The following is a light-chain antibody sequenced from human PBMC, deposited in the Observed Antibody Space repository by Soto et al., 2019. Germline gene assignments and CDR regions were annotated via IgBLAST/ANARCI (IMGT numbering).Light chain of an antibody. CDR2: GAS. Sequence: ESVLTQSPGTLSLSPGERATLSCRSSQSVSSRYLAWYQQKAGQAPRLLIYGASSRATGIPDRFSGSGSGTDFTLTISRLEPEDFAVYYCQQYGSSPPITFGGGTKVEIK. J-gene: IGKJ4*01. CDR3: QQYGSSPPIT. V-gene: IGKV3-20*01. CDR1: QSVSSRY.